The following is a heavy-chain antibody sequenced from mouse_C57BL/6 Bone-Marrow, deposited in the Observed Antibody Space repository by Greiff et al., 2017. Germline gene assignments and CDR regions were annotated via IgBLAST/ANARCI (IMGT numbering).Heavy chain of an antibody. V-gene: IGHV1-55*01. Sequence: VQLQQSGAELVKPGASVKMSCKASGYTFTSYWINWVKQRPGQGLEWIGDIYPGSGSTNYNEKVKGKATLTVDKSSSTAFLQLSSLTSEDSAVYYCARRDYSNYAWFAYWGQGTLVTVSA. CDR1: GYTFTSYW. D-gene: IGHD2-5*01. CDR2: IYPGSGST. CDR3: ARRDYSNYAWFAY. J-gene: IGHJ3*01.